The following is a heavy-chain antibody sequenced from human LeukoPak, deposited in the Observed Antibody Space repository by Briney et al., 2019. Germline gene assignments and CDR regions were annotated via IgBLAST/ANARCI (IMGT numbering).Heavy chain of an antibody. V-gene: IGHV4-59*01. D-gene: IGHD6-13*01. CDR2: IYYSGST. CDR3: ARGSSSWYEGYYYYYYMDV. J-gene: IGHJ6*03. Sequence: SETLSLTCTVSGGSISSYYWSWIRQPPGKGLEWIGYIYYSGSTNYNPSLKSRVTISVDTSKNQFSLKLSSVTAADTAVYYCARGSSSWYEGYYYYYYMDVWGKGTTVTISS. CDR1: GGSISSYY.